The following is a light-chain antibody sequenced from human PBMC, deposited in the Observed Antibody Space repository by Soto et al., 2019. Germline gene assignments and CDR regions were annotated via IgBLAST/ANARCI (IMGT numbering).Light chain of an antibody. J-gene: IGLJ2*01. CDR3: QSYDSSLSGSKVV. CDR2: GDG. Sequence: QAVVTQPLSVSGAPGQRVTISCTGSSSNIGAIYDVHWYQQLPGTAPKLLISGDGNRPSGVPDRFSGSKSGTSASLAITGLQAEDEADYYCQSYDSSLSGSKVVFGGGTKLTVL. CDR1: SSNIGAIYD. V-gene: IGLV1-40*01.